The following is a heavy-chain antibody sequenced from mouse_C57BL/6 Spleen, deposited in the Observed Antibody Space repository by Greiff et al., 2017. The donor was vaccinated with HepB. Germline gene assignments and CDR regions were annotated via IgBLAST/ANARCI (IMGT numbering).Heavy chain of an antibody. D-gene: IGHD1-1*01. CDR3: ASDYGSPRAMDY. CDR2: IDPNSGGT. V-gene: IGHV1-72*01. Sequence: VQRVESGAELVKPGASVKLSCKASGYTFTSYWMHWVKQRPGRGLEWIGRIDPNSGGTKYNEKFKSKATLTVDKPSSTAYMQLSSLTSKDSAVYYCASDYGSPRAMDYWGQGTSVTVSS. J-gene: IGHJ4*01. CDR1: GYTFTSYW.